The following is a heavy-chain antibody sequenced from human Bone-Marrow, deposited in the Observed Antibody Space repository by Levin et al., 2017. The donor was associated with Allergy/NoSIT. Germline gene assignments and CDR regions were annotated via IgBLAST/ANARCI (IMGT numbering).Heavy chain of an antibody. CDR3: TRDRGEWGQFYFDY. CDR2: ISYDGGHK. J-gene: IGHJ4*02. CDR1: GFTFSAFG. V-gene: IGHV3-33*01. D-gene: IGHD1-26*01. Sequence: PGGSLRLSCAASGFTFSAFGMHWVRQAPRRGLEWVAVISYDGGHKFYADSVKGRFTISRDNSKNTHYLQMNSLRAEDTAVYYCTRDRGEWGQFYFDYWGQGILVTVSS.